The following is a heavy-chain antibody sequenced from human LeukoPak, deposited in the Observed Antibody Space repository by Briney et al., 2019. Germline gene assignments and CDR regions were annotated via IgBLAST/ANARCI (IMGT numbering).Heavy chain of an antibody. CDR2: ISAYNGNT. Sequence: GASVKVSCKASGYTFTSYGISWVRQAPGQGLEWMGWISAYNGNTNYAQKLQGRVTMTTDTSTSTAYMELRSLRSDDTAVYYCARDPIGIAARPEWFDPWGQGTLVTVSS. V-gene: IGHV1-18*01. CDR1: GYTFTSYG. CDR3: ARDPIGIAARPEWFDP. J-gene: IGHJ5*02. D-gene: IGHD6-6*01.